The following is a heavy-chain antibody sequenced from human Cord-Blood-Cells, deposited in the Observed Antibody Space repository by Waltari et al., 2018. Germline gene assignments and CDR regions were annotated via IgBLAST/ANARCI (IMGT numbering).Heavy chain of an antibody. V-gene: IGHV1-2*06. Sequence: QVQLVQSGAEVKKPGASVKVSCKASGYTFTGYYMHWVRQPPGQGLEWMGRINPNSGCTNYAQKFQGRVTMTRDTSISTAYMELSRLRSDDTAVYYCARDYCTGGVCYTYWGQGTLGTVSS. CDR1: GYTFTGYY. CDR3: ARDYCTGGVCYTY. J-gene: IGHJ4*02. CDR2: INPNSGCT. D-gene: IGHD2-8*02.